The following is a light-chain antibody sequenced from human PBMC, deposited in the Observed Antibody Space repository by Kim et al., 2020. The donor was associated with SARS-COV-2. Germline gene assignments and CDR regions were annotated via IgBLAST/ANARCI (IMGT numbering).Light chain of an antibody. J-gene: IGLJ1*01. CDR1: SSDVGGYNY. V-gene: IGLV2-11*01. CDR3: CSYVGSYTSYV. CDR2: DVS. Sequence: QSVTISCTGTSSDVGGYNYVSWYQQHPGKAPKLMIYDVSKRPSGVPDRFSGSKSGNTASLTISGLQAEDEADYYCCSYVGSYTSYVFGTGTRSPS.